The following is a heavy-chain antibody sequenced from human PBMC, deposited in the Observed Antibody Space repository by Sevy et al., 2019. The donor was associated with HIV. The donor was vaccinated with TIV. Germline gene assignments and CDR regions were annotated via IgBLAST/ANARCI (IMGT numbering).Heavy chain of an antibody. CDR2: ISSSSYI. Sequence: RGSLRLSCAASGFTFSSYSMNWVRQAPGKGLEWVSSISSSSYIYYADSVKGRFTISRDNAKNSLYLQMNSLRAEDTAVYYCARDLVAAAHDAFDIWGQGTMVTVSS. D-gene: IGHD6-13*01. V-gene: IGHV3-21*01. J-gene: IGHJ3*02. CDR3: ARDLVAAAHDAFDI. CDR1: GFTFSSYS.